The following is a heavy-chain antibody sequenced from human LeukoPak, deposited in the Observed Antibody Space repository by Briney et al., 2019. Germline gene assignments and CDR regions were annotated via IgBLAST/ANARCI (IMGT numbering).Heavy chain of an antibody. J-gene: IGHJ6*02. Sequence: GGSLRLSCAASGFTFSSYAMSWVRQAPGKGLEWVSAISGSGGSTYYADSVKGRFTISRDNAKNSLYLQMNSLRAEDTAVYYCARNSALYSYGFYYYGMDVWGQGTTVTVSS. CDR2: ISGSGGST. CDR1: GFTFSSYA. D-gene: IGHD5-18*01. CDR3: ARNSALYSYGFYYYGMDV. V-gene: IGHV3-23*01.